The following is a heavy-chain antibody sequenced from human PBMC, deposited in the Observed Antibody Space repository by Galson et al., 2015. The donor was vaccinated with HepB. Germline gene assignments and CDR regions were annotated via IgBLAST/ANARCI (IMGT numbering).Heavy chain of an antibody. CDR3: AKDHPSSGWPAFDY. D-gene: IGHD6-19*01. J-gene: IGHJ4*02. CDR2: ISNNAGKT. V-gene: IGHV3-23*01. Sequence: SLRLSCAVSGFSVDSRAMSWVRQAPGKSLEWLSSISNNAGKTYYAGSVRGRFPISRDESTNSVFLQMDSLRADDTAVYYCAKDHPSSGWPAFDYWSQGALVIVSS. CDR1: GFSVDSRA.